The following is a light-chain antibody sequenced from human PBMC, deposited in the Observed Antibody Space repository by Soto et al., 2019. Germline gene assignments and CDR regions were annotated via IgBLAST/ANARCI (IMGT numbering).Light chain of an antibody. V-gene: IGKV3-20*01. J-gene: IGKJ4*01. CDR1: QSVSSSY. CDR2: GAS. Sequence: EIVLTQSPGTLSLSPGERATLSCRASQSVSSSYLAWYQQKPGQAPRLLIYGASSRATGIPDRFSGSGSGTDFTLTIGRLEPEDFAVYYCQQYGSSPLTCGGGT. CDR3: QQYGSSPLT.